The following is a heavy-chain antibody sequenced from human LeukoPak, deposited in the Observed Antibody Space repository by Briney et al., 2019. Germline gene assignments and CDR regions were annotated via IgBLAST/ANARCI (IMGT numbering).Heavy chain of an antibody. CDR2: IFYSGNT. J-gene: IGHJ3*02. Sequence: SETLSLTCTVSGGSISSYYWSWIRQPPGKGLEWVGYIFYSGNTHYNPSLQSRVTISVDTSKNQFSLKVSSVTAADTAVYYCATRVGPSEAFDIWGQGTMVTVSS. V-gene: IGHV4-59*01. CDR1: GGSISSYY. CDR3: ATRVGPSEAFDI.